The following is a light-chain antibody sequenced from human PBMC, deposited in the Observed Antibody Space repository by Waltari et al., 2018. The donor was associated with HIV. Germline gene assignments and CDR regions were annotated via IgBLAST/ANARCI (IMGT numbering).Light chain of an antibody. CDR1: GSNLGAGFA. J-gene: IGLJ3*02. V-gene: IGLV1-40*01. CDR2: GNR. Sequence: QSVLTQPPSASGAPGPRVTISCTASGSNLGAGFAVHWYQQLQGTAPKLLIFGNRNRPSGVPDRFSGSRSGTSASLAITGLHTEDEADYYCQSYDSSLSGWVFGGGTKLTVL. CDR3: QSYDSSLSGWV.